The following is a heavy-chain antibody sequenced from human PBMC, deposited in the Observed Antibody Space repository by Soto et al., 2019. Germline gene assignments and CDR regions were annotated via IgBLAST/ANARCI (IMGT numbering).Heavy chain of an antibody. J-gene: IGHJ3*02. CDR3: ARANYARNAFDI. V-gene: IGHV4-61*01. Sequence: ETLSLTCTVSGGSVSSGSYYWSWIRQPPGKGLEWIGYIYYSGSTNYNPSLKSRVTISVDTSKNQFSLKLSSVTAADTAVYYCARANYARNAFDIWGQGTMVTVSS. D-gene: IGHD1-7*01. CDR1: GGSVSSGSYY. CDR2: IYYSGST.